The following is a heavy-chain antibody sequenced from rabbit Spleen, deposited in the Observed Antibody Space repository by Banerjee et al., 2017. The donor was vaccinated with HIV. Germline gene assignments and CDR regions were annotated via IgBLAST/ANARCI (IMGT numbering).Heavy chain of an antibody. CDR3: ARDSSSSFSSYGMDL. CDR1: GFSFNNNYY. Sequence: QSLEESGGGLVQPEGSLTLTCTASGFSFNNNYYMCWVRQAPGKGLEWIACIYGGDGYSTAYASWAKGRFTVSKTSSTTVTLQMTGLTAADTATYFCARDSSSSFSSYGMDLWGPGTLVTVS. V-gene: IGHV1S40*01. J-gene: IGHJ6*01. CDR2: IYGGDGYST. D-gene: IGHD1-1*01.